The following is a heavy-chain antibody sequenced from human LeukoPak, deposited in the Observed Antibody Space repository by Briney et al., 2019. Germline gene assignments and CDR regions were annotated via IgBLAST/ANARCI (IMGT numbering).Heavy chain of an antibody. CDR1: GFTFSSYA. CDR2: ISGSGGST. V-gene: IGHV3-23*01. J-gene: IGHJ5*02. Sequence: GGSLRLSCAASGFTFSSYAMSWVRQAPGKGLEWVSAISGSGGSTYYADSVKGRFTISRDNSKNTLYLQMNSLRAEDTAVYYCARDGKRSSSWYWFNPWGQGTLVTVSS. CDR3: ARDGKRSSSWYWFNP. D-gene: IGHD6-13*01.